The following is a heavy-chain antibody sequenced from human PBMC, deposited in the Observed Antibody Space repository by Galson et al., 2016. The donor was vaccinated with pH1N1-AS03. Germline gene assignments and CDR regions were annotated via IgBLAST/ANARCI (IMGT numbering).Heavy chain of an antibody. V-gene: IGHV4-39*07. CDR3: ARVPDGDYFGMLDTPQNAFEI. D-gene: IGHD3-3*01. Sequence: ETLSLTCTVSGASITSDGFYWAWIRQPPGRGLEWLSSVSYRGEAFYSPSLRGRVTVSVDTSKNQFSLNVHSLTAADTALYFCARVPDGDYFGMLDTPQNAFEIWGQGTMVIVSS. J-gene: IGHJ3*02. CDR2: VSYRGEA. CDR1: GASITSDGFY.